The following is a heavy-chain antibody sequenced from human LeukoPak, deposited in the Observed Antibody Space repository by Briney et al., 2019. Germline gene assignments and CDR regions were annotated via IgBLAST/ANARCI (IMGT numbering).Heavy chain of an antibody. CDR2: ISGSGGST. CDR3: AKALRYFDWFSYYFDY. CDR1: GFTFSSYG. Sequence: GGSLRLSCAASGFTFSSYGMSWVRQAPGEGLEWVSAISGSGGSTYYADSVKGRFTISRDNSKNTLYLQMNSLRAEDTAVYYCAKALRYFDWFSYYFDYWGQGTLVTVSS. V-gene: IGHV3-23*01. J-gene: IGHJ4*02. D-gene: IGHD3-9*01.